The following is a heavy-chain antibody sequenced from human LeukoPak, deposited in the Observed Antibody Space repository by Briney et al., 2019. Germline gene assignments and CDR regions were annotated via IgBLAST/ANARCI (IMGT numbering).Heavy chain of an antibody. V-gene: IGHV3-74*01. CDR2: INSDASVT. D-gene: IGHD6-19*01. J-gene: IGHJ4*02. Sequence: PGGPLRLSCAASGFTFSNYWMHWVRQTPGKGLVWVSRINSDASVTTYADSVKGRFTISRDNAKNTLYLQMNSLRAEDTAVYYCARVTAVAGTSVGVDAWGQGILVTVS. CDR1: GFTFSNYW. CDR3: ARVTAVAGTSVGVDA.